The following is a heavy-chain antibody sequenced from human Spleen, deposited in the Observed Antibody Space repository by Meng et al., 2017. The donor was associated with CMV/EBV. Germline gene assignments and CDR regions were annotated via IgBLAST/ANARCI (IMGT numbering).Heavy chain of an antibody. J-gene: IGHJ4*02. CDR1: GFTFSSYA. CDR2: ISYDGSNK. CDR3: ARDGFDSSGYLDY. V-gene: IGHV3-30-3*01. Sequence: VQLVESGGGMVKPGGSRRLSCAASGFTFSSYAMHWVRQAPGKGLEWVAVISYDGSNKYYADSVKGRFTISRDNSKNTLYLQMNSLRAEDTAVYYCARDGFDSSGYLDYWGQGTLVTVSS. D-gene: IGHD3-22*01.